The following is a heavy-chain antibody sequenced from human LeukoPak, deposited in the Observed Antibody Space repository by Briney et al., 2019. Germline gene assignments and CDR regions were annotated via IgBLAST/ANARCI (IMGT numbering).Heavy chain of an antibody. V-gene: IGHV3-21*01. CDR1: GFTFSSYS. D-gene: IGHD4-17*01. CDR2: ISSSSSYI. CDR3: ARDLDYDFDY. J-gene: IGHJ4*02. Sequence: SGGSLRLSCAASGFTFSSYSMNWVRQAPGKGLEWVSSISSSSSYIYYADSVKGRFTISRDNAMNSLYLQMNSLRAEDTAVYYCARDLDYDFDYWGQGTLVTVSS.